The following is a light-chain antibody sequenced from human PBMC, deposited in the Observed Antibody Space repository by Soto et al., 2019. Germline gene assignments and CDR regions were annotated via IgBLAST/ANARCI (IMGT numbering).Light chain of an antibody. J-gene: IGKJ3*01. V-gene: IGKV1-27*01. CDR3: QKYNSVPFT. CDR2: AAY. CDR1: QVISNS. Sequence: DIQMTQSPSSLSASVGDRVTITCRASQVISNSLAWYQQKPGQVPKLLIYAAYTLQSGVPSRFSGSGSGTDFTLTISSLQPEDVSTYYCQKYNSVPFTCGPGTKVDIK.